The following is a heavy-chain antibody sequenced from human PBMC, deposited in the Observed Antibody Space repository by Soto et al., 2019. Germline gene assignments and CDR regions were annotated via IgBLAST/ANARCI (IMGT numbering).Heavy chain of an antibody. V-gene: IGHV3-23*01. CDR3: AKAPRGQIAAAFFDN. CDR1: GFTFNTYS. Sequence: GGSLILSCAASGFTFNTYSMAWVSQGPGKGLEWVSAISGGSKTTAYADSVRGRFSISRDNSKNTLYLQMNNLRPDDTAVYFCAKAPRGQIAAAFFDNWGQGTVVTVSS. J-gene: IGHJ4*02. CDR2: ISGGSKTT. D-gene: IGHD6-13*01.